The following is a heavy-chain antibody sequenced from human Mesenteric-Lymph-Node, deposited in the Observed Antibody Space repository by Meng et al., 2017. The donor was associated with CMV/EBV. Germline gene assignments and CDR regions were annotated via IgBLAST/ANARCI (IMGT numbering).Heavy chain of an antibody. CDR2: IYSGGST. V-gene: IGHV3-53*01. J-gene: IGHJ4*02. CDR3: ARASEWERFDY. D-gene: IGHD1-26*01. Sequence: GVLKISCAASGFTVSSNYMSWVRQAPGKGLEWVSVIYSGGSTYYADSVKGRFTISRDNSKNTLYLQMNSLRAEDTAVYYCARASEWERFDYWGQGTLVTVSS. CDR1: GFTVSSNY.